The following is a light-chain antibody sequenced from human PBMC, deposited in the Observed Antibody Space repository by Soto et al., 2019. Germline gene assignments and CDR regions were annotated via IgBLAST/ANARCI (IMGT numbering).Light chain of an antibody. V-gene: IGLV2-14*03. CDR1: SSDVGGYNY. J-gene: IGLJ1*01. CDR2: DVS. CDR3: SSWTSGSTPWV. Sequence: QSVLTQPTSVSGSPGQSITISCTGTSSDVGGYNYVSWYQHHPGKAPKLMICDVSDRPSGVSNRFSGSKSGNTASLTISGLQAEDEANYYCSSWTSGSTPWVFGTGTKVPVL.